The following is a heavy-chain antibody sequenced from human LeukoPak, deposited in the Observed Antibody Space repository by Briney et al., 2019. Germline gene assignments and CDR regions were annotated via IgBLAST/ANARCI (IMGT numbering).Heavy chain of an antibody. Sequence: GGSLRLSCAASGFTFSSYAMHWVRQAPGKGLEWVAVISYDGSNRYYADSVKGRFTISRDNSKNTLYLQMNSLRAEDTDVYYCARGVRGLHHFDYWGQGTLVTVSS. CDR1: GFTFSSYA. J-gene: IGHJ4*02. D-gene: IGHD4-17*01. CDR2: ISYDGSNR. CDR3: ARGVRGLHHFDY. V-gene: IGHV3-30*04.